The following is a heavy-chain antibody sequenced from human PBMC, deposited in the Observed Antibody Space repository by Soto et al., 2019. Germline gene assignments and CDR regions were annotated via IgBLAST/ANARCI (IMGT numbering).Heavy chain of an antibody. CDR3: ATTDKVGDGYNSIFYYYYYGMDV. V-gene: IGHV1-2*02. D-gene: IGHD5-12*01. Sequence: ASVKVSWKASGYTFTGYYMHWVRQAPGQGLEWMGWINPNSGGTNYAQKFQGRVTMTRDTSISTAYMELSRLRSDDTAVYYCATTDKVGDGYNSIFYYYYYGMDVWGQGTTVTVSS. CDR2: INPNSGGT. CDR1: GYTFTGYY. J-gene: IGHJ6*02.